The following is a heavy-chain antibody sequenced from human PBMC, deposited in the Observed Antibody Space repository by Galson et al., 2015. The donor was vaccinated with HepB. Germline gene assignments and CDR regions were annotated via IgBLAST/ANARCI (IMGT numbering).Heavy chain of an antibody. CDR2: IIPILGMA. CDR3: ASLAEYFNY. CDR1: GATFSSYS. J-gene: IGHJ1*01. Sequence: SVKVSCKASGATFSSYSISWVRQAPGQGLEWMGRIIPILGMANYAQKFQGRFTITADKSTRTAYMELSSLRSEDTAVYCCASLAEYFNYWGPGTLVTVSS. V-gene: IGHV1-69*02.